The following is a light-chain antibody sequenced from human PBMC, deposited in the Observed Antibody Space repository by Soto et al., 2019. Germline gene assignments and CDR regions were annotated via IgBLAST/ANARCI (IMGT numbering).Light chain of an antibody. CDR1: QSVSSY. V-gene: IGKV3-11*01. CDR3: QQRSNWPYT. CDR2: DVS. J-gene: IGKJ2*01. Sequence: ESVLTQSPATLSLSPGERATLSCRASQSVSSYLAWYQQKPGQAPRLLIYDVSNRSTGIPTRFSGSGSGTDFTLTISSLEPEDFVVYYCQQRSNWPYTFGKGTKLEIK.